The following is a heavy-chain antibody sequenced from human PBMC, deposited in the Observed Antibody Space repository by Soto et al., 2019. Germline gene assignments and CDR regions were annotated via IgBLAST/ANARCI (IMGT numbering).Heavy chain of an antibody. V-gene: IGHV4-31*03. CDR1: GGSISSGGYY. CDR3: ARGWYYYDSSGYYYPITYFDY. CDR2: IYYSGST. D-gene: IGHD3-22*01. J-gene: IGHJ4*02. Sequence: SETLSLTCTVSGGSISSGGYYWSWIRQHPGKGLEWIGYIYYSGSTYYNPSLKSRVTISVDTSKNQFSLKLSSVTAADTAVYYCARGWYYYDSSGYYYPITYFDYWGQGTLVTVSS.